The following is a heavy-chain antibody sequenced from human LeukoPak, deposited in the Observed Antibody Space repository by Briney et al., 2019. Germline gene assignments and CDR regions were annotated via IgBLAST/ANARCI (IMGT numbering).Heavy chain of an antibody. D-gene: IGHD4-17*01. CDR3: ARFVTVTGWFDP. CDR1: GGSISSGGYS. Sequence: SETLSLTCAVSGGSISSGGYSWSWIRQPPGKGLGWIGYIYHSGSTYYNPSLKSRVTISVDRSKNQFSLKLSSVTAADTAVYYCARFVTVTGWFDPWGQGTLVTVSS. CDR2: IYHSGST. J-gene: IGHJ5*02. V-gene: IGHV4-30-2*01.